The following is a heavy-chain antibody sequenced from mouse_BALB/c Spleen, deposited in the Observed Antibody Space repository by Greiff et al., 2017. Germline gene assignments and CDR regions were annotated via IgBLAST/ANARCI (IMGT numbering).Heavy chain of an antibody. Sequence: VQVVESGAELAKPGASVKMSCKASGYTFTSYWMHWVKQRPGQGLEWIGYINPSTGYTEYNQKFKDKATLTADKSSSTAYMQLSSLTSEDTAVYYCARRGLLRDWYFDVWGAGTTVTVSS. J-gene: IGHJ1*01. CDR2: INPSTGYT. CDR3: ARRGLLRDWYFDV. V-gene: IGHV1-7*01. D-gene: IGHD1-1*01. CDR1: GYTFTSYW.